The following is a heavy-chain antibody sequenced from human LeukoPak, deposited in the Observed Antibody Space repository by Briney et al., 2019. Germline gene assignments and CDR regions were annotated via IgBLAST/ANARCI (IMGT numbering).Heavy chain of an antibody. Sequence: GSSVKVSCKASGGTFSSYAISWVRQAPGQGLEWMGRIIPIFGIANYAQKFQGRVTITADESTSTAYMELSSLRSEDTAVYYCARDSFNEGIAAAGNDYWGQGTLVTVSS. J-gene: IGHJ4*02. CDR3: ARDSFNEGIAAAGNDY. CDR1: GGTFSSYA. CDR2: IIPIFGIA. V-gene: IGHV1-69*15. D-gene: IGHD6-13*01.